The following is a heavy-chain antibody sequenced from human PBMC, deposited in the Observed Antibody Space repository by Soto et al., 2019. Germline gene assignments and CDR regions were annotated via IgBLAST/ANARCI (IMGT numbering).Heavy chain of an antibody. Sequence: QLQLQESGPGLVKPSETLSLTCTVSGGSISSSSYYWGWIRQPPGKGLEWIGSIYYSGSTYYNPSHKGRVTIPIDTSKNQFDLKLSSVAGADTAVYYCARYDPENDFDYWGQGTQVTVSS. CDR3: ARYDPENDFDY. CDR1: GGSISSSSYY. V-gene: IGHV4-39*01. CDR2: IYYSGST. J-gene: IGHJ4*02. D-gene: IGHD3-16*01.